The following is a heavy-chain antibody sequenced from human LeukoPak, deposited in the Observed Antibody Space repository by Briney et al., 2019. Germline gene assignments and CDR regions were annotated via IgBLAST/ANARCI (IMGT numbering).Heavy chain of an antibody. CDR3: AREVGGGDFDYFDY. CDR1: GFTFSSYG. J-gene: IGHJ4*02. Sequence: GGSLRLSCAASGFTFSSYGMHWVRQAPGKGLEWVAFIRYDGSNKYYANSVKGRFTISRDNSKNTLYLQMNSLRAEDTAVYYCAREVGGGDFDYFDYWGQGTLVTVSS. CDR2: IRYDGSNK. D-gene: IGHD2-21*02. V-gene: IGHV3-30*02.